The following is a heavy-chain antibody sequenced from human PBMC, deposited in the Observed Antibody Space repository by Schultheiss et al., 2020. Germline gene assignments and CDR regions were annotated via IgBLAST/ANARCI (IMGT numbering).Heavy chain of an antibody. CDR2: ISWNSGSI. J-gene: IGHJ4*02. D-gene: IGHD3-10*01. CDR3: AKDMGTRKRGYFDY. Sequence: SLRLSCAASGFTFDDYAMHWVRQAPGKGLEWVSGISWNSGSIGYADSVKGRFTISRDNAKNSLYLQMNSLRAEDTALYYCAKDMGTRKRGYFDYWGQGTLVTVSS. V-gene: IGHV3-9*01. CDR1: GFTFDDYA.